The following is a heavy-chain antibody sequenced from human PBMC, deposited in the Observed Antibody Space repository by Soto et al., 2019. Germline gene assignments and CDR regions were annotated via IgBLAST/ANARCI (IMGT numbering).Heavy chain of an antibody. CDR1: GXTFSSFW. V-gene: IGHV3-7*01. J-gene: IGHJ4*02. Sequence: GSLRLSCAASGXTFSSFWMYWVRQAPGKGLEWVANINPDGTEKHYVDSVKGRFTISRDNAKNSLYLQMSSLTAEDSALYYCSRSLDSWGQGARFTVSP. CDR2: INPDGTEK. CDR3: SRSLDS.